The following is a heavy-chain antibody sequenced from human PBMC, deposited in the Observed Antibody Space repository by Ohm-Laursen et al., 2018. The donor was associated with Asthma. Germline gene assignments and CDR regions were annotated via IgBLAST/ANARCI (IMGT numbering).Heavy chain of an antibody. V-gene: IGHV3-21*01. CDR2: ISTASSFI. CDR1: GYTFSRYS. CDR3: ARIGPEWGLPGREYSLHH. D-gene: IGHD1-26*01. Sequence: SLRLSCAASGYTFSRYSIHWVRQIPGKGLEWVASISTASSFIYYADSVRGRFTTSRDNARNSVYLQMNSLRAEDTVLYYCARIGPEWGLPGREYSLHHWGEGTLVTVSS. J-gene: IGHJ1*01.